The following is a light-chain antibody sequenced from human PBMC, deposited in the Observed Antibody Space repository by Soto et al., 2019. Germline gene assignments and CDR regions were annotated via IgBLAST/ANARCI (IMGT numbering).Light chain of an antibody. V-gene: IGKV3-15*01. CDR3: QQYNRWPPT. CDR1: QSIYDK. CDR2: DAS. J-gene: IGKJ4*01. Sequence: ILMTQSPSTLAVSPGERVSLSCRASQSIYDKFAWYQQKPGQTPRLLIYDASTRATGISGSFSGSGSGTEFTLTISSLQSEDFEVYYCQQYNRWPPTFGGGTKVDIK.